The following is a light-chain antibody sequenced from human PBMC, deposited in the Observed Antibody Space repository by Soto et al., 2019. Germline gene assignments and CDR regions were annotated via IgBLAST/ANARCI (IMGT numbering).Light chain of an antibody. CDR3: QQYNNWPPIT. V-gene: IGKV3-15*01. CDR1: QSVSSN. Sequence: EIVMTQSPATLSVSPGERATLSCRASQSVSSNLTWYQQKPGQAPRLLIYGASTRATGIPARCSGSGSGTAFTLTISSLQSEDFAVYYCQQYNNWPPITFGQGTRLEIK. CDR2: GAS. J-gene: IGKJ5*01.